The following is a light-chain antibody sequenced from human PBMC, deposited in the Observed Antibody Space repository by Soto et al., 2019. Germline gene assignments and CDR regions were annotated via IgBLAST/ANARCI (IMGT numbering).Light chain of an antibody. J-gene: IGKJ5*01. Sequence: DIVLTQSPGTLSLSPGERATLSCRASQSVRSTSLAWYQQKPGQAPRLLIYGASTRATGIPDRFSGSGSGTHFTLTISRLEPGDFAVYYCQHFGGTTFTFGQGTRLEI. CDR3: QHFGGTTFT. V-gene: IGKV3-20*01. CDR2: GAS. CDR1: QSVRSTS.